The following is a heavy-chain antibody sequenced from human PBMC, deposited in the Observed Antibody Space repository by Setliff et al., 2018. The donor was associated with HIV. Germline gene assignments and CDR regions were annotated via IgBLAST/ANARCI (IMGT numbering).Heavy chain of an antibody. CDR1: GDSIISGDYY. CDR3: ARFTVVVFGAGEPSWFDP. Sequence: PSETLSLTCTVSGDSIISGDYYWGWIRQSPGKGLEWIGHIHYKGNIDYNASLKSRLAISSDTSKNQFSLNLSSVIAADTAIYFCARFTVVVFGAGEPSWFDPWGQGILVTVSS. V-gene: IGHV4-30-4*08. J-gene: IGHJ5*02. D-gene: IGHD2-15*01. CDR2: IHYKGNI.